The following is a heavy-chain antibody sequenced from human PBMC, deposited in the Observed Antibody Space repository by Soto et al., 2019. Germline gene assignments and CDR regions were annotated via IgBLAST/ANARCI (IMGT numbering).Heavy chain of an antibody. V-gene: IGHV4-4*07. CDR3: AREQSGAADF. CDR1: GDSMSRYY. CDR2: ISATGAT. D-gene: IGHD7-27*01. Sequence: QVQLQESGPGLVEPSETLSLTCTVSGDSMSRYYWSWIRQSAEKGLAWIGRISATGATSYIPSLKSRITLSVDTSKNQFSLNLKFVTAADTAVYFCAREQSGAADFLGQGTVVTVS. J-gene: IGHJ3*01.